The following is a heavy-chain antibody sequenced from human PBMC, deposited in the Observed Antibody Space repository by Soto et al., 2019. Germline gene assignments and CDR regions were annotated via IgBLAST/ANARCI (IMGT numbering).Heavy chain of an antibody. Sequence: PSQTLSLTCAISGDSVSSNSAAWNWIRRSPSGGLEWLGRTYYRSRWYNDYAVSVRSRITINPDTSKNQFSLHLNSVTPEDTAVYYLVGHTYVQWYYMDVWGQVTTVTVS. D-gene: IGHD3-16*01. CDR3: VGHTYVQWYYMDV. V-gene: IGHV6-1*01. CDR2: TYYRSRWYN. J-gene: IGHJ6*03. CDR1: GDSVSSNSAA.